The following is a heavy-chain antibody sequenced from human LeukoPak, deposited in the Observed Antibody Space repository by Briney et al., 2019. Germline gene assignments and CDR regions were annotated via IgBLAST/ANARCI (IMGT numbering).Heavy chain of an antibody. CDR3: ARALPLVAWFDP. Sequence: SETLSLTCSVSGGSISSYYWSWIRQPPGKGLEWIGYIYYSGSTNYNPSLKSRVTISVDTSKNQLSLKLSSVTAADTAVYYCARALPLVAWFDPWGQGTLVTVSS. V-gene: IGHV4-59*01. CDR2: IYYSGST. CDR1: GGSISSYY. J-gene: IGHJ5*02.